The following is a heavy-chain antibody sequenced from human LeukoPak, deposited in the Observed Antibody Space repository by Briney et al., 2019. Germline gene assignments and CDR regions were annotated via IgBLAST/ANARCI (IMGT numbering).Heavy chain of an antibody. CDR3: AKQLGYCSDGSCYFPY. V-gene: IGHV3-23*01. D-gene: IGHD2-15*01. CDR1: GFTFSCSA. J-gene: IGHJ4*02. Sequence: PGGSLRLSCAASGFTFSCSAMSWVRQAPGKGLEWVSAISNNGGYTYYADSVQGRFTISRDNSKSTLCLQMNSLRAEDTAVYYCAKQLGYCSDGSCYFPYRGQGTLVTVSS. CDR2: ISNNGGYT.